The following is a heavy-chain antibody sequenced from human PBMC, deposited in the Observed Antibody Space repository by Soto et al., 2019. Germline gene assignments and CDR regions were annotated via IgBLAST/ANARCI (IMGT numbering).Heavy chain of an antibody. CDR2: INGDGSDT. CDR3: ARDRVAYSNHWAY. CDR1: GFTFNKFW. V-gene: IGHV3-74*01. J-gene: IGHJ4*02. Sequence: EVQLVESGGGLVQPGGSLSLSCTASGFTFNKFWMHWVRQAPGKGLVWVSRINGDGSDTAYADSVKGRFTISRDNAKNTLYLQMNSLRAEDTAIYYCARDRVAYSNHWAYWGQGTLVTVSS. D-gene: IGHD4-4*01.